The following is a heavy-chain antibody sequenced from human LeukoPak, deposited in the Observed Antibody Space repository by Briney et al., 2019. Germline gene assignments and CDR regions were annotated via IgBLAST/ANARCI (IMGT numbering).Heavy chain of an antibody. D-gene: IGHD6-19*01. CDR1: GYSFTNYW. CDR3: ARAPGELLYNSGWYAGSSAFDI. CDR2: IYPGDSDT. Sequence: GESLKISCKASGYSFTNYWIGWVRQMPGKGLEWMGIIYPGDSDTRYSPSFQGQVTISADKSISTAYLQWSSLKASDSAMYYCARAPGELLYNSGWYAGSSAFDIWGQGTMVTVSS. J-gene: IGHJ3*02. V-gene: IGHV5-51*01.